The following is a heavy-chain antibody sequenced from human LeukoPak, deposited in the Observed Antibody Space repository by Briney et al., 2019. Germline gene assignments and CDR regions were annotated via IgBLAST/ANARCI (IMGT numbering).Heavy chain of an antibody. CDR3: AKDVAPYCSGGNCYNDY. Sequence: GRSLRLSCAASGFTFSTYGMHWVRQAPGKGLEWVAVISYDGSNKYYADSVKGRFTISRDNSKNTLYLQMNSLRAVDTAVYYCAKDVAPYCSGGNCYNDYWGQGTLVTVSS. D-gene: IGHD2-15*01. J-gene: IGHJ4*02. CDR2: ISYDGSNK. V-gene: IGHV3-30*18. CDR1: GFTFSTYG.